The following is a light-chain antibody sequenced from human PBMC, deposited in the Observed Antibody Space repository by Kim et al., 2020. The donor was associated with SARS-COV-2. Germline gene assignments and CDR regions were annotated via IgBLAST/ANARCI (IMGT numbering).Light chain of an antibody. CDR1: SSNIGSNT. CDR2: SNN. J-gene: IGLJ3*02. CDR3: AAWDDSLNGWV. V-gene: IGLV1-44*01. Sequence: GQSVTISCSGSSSNIGSNTVNWYQQLPGTAPKPLIYSNNQRPSGVPDRVPGSKSGTSASLAISGLQSEDEADDDCAAWDDSLNGWVFGGGTQLTVL.